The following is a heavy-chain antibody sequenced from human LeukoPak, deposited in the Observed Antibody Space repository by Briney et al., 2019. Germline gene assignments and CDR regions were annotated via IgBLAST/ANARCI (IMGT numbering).Heavy chain of an antibody. D-gene: IGHD3-22*01. CDR2: ISGSGGST. J-gene: IGHJ4*02. CDR1: GFTFSSYG. V-gene: IGHV3-23*01. CDR3: AKNYYDSSGPKSFDY. Sequence: PGGSLRLSCAASGFTFSSYGMSWVRQAPGKGLEWVSAISGSGGSTYYADSVKGRFTISRDKSKNTLYLQMNRLRAEDTAVYYCAKNYYDSSGPKSFDYWGQGTLVTVSS.